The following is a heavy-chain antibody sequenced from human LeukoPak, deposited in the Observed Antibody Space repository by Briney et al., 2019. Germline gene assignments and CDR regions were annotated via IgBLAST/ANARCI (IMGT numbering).Heavy chain of an antibody. V-gene: IGHV3-30*02. CDR2: IHYDGSNK. D-gene: IGHD2-2*01. Sequence: GGSLRLSCAASGFTFSSYGMHWVRQAPGRGLGWVAYIHYDGSNKYYADSVKGRFTISRDDSKNTLFLQMNSLRAEDTAVYYCAKRMVTGTSSSNPPLDYWGQGTLVTVSS. CDR1: GFTFSSYG. CDR3: AKRMVTGTSSSNPPLDY. J-gene: IGHJ4*02.